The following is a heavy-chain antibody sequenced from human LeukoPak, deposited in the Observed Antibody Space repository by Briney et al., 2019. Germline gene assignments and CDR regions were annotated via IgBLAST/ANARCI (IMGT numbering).Heavy chain of an antibody. J-gene: IGHJ4*02. CDR3: VSGYCSSSTCYRGAY. V-gene: IGHV3-74*01. CDR1: GFTFGNYW. Sequence: GGSLRLSCAASGFTFGNYWMHWVRQAPGKGLLWVSRISNDGSSANYADSVQGRFTISSDNAKNTVYLQMHSLRAEDTALYYCVSGYCSSSTCYRGAYCGQETLVTVSS. D-gene: IGHD2-2*03. CDR2: ISNDGSSA.